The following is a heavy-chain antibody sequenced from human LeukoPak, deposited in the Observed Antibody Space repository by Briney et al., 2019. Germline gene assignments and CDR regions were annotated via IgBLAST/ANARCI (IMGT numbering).Heavy chain of an antibody. D-gene: IGHD3-10*02. CDR2: IYYSGST. Sequence: SETLSLTCTVSGGSVSSGSYYWSWIRQPPGKGLEWIGYIYYSGSTNYNPSLKSRVTISVDTSKNQFSLKLSSVTAADTAVYYCATTRRGVTRVGSYYYGMDVWGKETTVTVSS. J-gene: IGHJ6*04. V-gene: IGHV4-61*01. CDR3: ATTRRGVTRVGSYYYGMDV. CDR1: GGSVSSGSYY.